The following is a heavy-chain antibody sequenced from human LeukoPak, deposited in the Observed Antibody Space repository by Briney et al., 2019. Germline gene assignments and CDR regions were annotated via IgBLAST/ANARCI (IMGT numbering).Heavy chain of an antibody. Sequence: PSETLSLTCTVSGGSISSYYWSWIRQPPGKGLEWIGYIYYSGSTNYNPSLKSRVTISVDTSQSQFSLKLSSVTAADTAVYYCASSLWEPDVWGQGTTVTVYS. J-gene: IGHJ6*02. CDR1: GGSISSYY. D-gene: IGHD1-26*01. CDR3: ASSLWEPDV. CDR2: IYYSGST. V-gene: IGHV4-59*01.